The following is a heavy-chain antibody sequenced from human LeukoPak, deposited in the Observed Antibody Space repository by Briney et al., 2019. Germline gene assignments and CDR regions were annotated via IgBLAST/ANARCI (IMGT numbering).Heavy chain of an antibody. CDR3: SRGPRFDP. CDR2: VNPNSGDT. J-gene: IGHJ5*02. Sequence: ASVTVSCKTSGYSFNIYEINWVRQATGQGLEWMGWVNPNSGDTDYAQKFQGRLTMTRNTSLSTAYMELCGLRLEDTAVYYCSRGPRFDPWGQGTQVTVSS. V-gene: IGHV1-8*01. CDR1: GYSFNIYE.